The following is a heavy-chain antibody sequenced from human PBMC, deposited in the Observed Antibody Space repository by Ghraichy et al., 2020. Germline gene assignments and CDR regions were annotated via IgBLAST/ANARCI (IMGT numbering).Heavy chain of an antibody. CDR1: GGSFSGYY. D-gene: IGHD6-13*01. J-gene: IGHJ4*02. V-gene: IGHV4-34*01. CDR2: INHSGST. Sequence: SETLSLTCAVYGGSFSGYYWSWIRQPPGKGLEWIGEINHSGSTNYNPSLKSRVTISVDTSKNQFSLKLSSVTAADTAVYYCARDPRLIAAAGTGGYYFDYWGQGTLVTVSS. CDR3: ARDPRLIAAAGTGGYYFDY.